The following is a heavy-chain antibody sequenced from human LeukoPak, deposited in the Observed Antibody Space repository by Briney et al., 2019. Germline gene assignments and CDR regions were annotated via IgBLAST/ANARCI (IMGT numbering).Heavy chain of an antibody. J-gene: IGHJ4*02. V-gene: IGHV4-38-2*02. CDR3: ARADYDSSGYYYVGLDY. Sequence: SETLSLTCTVSGYSISSGYYWGWIRQPPGKGLEWIGSIYHSGSTYYNPSLKSRVTISVDTSKNQFSLKLSSVTAADTAVYYCARADYDSSGYYYVGLDYWGQGTLATVSS. CDR1: GYSISSGYY. CDR2: IYHSGST. D-gene: IGHD3-22*01.